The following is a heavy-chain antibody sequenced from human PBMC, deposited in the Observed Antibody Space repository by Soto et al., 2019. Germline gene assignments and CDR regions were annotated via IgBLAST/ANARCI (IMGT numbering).Heavy chain of an antibody. CDR1: GGSVSDKTYY. Sequence: SETLSLTCSVSGGSVSDKTYYWSWIRQPPGKRLEWIGYVYYSGTTNYNPSLKRRVSISADPSKNKFSLTLDSVSAEDTAVYYCSRDEIPNSSSPFVIGHWGRGTLVTVSS. D-gene: IGHD6-6*01. V-gene: IGHV4-61*01. J-gene: IGHJ5*02. CDR3: SRDEIPNSSSPFVIGH. CDR2: VYYSGTT.